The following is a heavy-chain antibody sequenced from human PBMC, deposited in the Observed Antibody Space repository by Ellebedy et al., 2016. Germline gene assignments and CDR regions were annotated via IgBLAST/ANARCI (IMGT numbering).Heavy chain of an antibody. Sequence: SETLSLTCTVSGDSISSYYWTWIRQPPGKGLEWIGYIYSSGNTNYNPSLKSRVTMSVDTSKNQFSLRLTSVTAADPAVYYCATTTVTYYYYNMDVWGEGTTVTVSS. CDR3: ATTTVTYYYYNMDV. D-gene: IGHD4-17*01. J-gene: IGHJ6*03. CDR1: GDSISSYY. CDR2: IYSSGNT. V-gene: IGHV4-59*08.